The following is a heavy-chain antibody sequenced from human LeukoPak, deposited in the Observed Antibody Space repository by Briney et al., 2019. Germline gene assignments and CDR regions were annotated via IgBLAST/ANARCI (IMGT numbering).Heavy chain of an antibody. CDR1: GFTFSSYA. D-gene: IGHD3-3*01. V-gene: IGHV3-23*01. CDR2: ISGSGGST. Sequence: EGSLRLSCAASGFTFSSYAMSWVRQAPGKGLEWVSAISGSGGSTYYADSVKGRFTISRDNSKNTLYLQMNSLRAEDTAVYYCAKEGIFGVLMQYYFDYWGQGTLVTVSS. J-gene: IGHJ4*02. CDR3: AKEGIFGVLMQYYFDY.